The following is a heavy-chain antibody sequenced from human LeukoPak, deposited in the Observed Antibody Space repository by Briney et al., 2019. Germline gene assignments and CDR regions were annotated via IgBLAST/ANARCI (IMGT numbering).Heavy chain of an antibody. Sequence: SETLSLTCTVSGGSISSSSYYWGWIRQPPGKGLEWIGSIYYSGSTYYNPSLKSRVTISVDTSKNQFSLKLSSVTAADTAVYYCARQGAGEVVVVPAAMLNFDYWGHGTLVTVSS. J-gene: IGHJ4*01. D-gene: IGHD2-2*01. CDR2: IYYSGST. CDR3: ARQGAGEVVVVPAAMLNFDY. V-gene: IGHV4-39*01. CDR1: GGSISSSSYY.